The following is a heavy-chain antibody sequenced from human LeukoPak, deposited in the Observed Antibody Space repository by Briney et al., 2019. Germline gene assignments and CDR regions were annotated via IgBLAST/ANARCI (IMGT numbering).Heavy chain of an antibody. CDR3: ARAPAGGYDAFNI. CDR1: GYTFTGYY. Sequence: VSVKVSCKASGYTFTGYYMHWVRQAPGQGLEWMGWINPNSGGTNYAQKFQGRVTMTRDTSISTAYMELSMLRSDDTAVYCCARAPAGGYDAFNIWGQGTMVTVSS. V-gene: IGHV1-2*02. J-gene: IGHJ3*02. CDR2: INPNSGGT. D-gene: IGHD3-16*01.